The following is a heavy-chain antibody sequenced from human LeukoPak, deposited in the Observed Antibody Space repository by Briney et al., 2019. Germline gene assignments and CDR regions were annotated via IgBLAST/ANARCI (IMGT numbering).Heavy chain of an antibody. D-gene: IGHD3-3*01. Sequence: ASVKVCCKASGYTFTSYGISWVRQAPGQGLEWMGWISAYNGNTNYAQKLQGRVTITADESTSTAYMELSSLRSEDTAVYYCARAWVGFEFLEWAPHFQHWGQGTLVTVSS. J-gene: IGHJ1*01. CDR3: ARAWVGFEFLEWAPHFQH. CDR2: ISAYNGNT. CDR1: GYTFTSYG. V-gene: IGHV1-18*01.